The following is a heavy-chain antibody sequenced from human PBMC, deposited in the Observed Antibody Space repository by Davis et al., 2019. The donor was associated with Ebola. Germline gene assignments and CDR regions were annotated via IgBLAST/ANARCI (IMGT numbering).Heavy chain of an antibody. CDR3: ARGRGNWNYLLEYFQH. CDR1: GYTFTSYD. V-gene: IGHV1-8*03. D-gene: IGHD1-7*01. J-gene: IGHJ1*01. Sequence: ASVKVSCKASGYTFTSYDINWVRQATGQGLEWMGWMNPNSGNTGYAQKFQGRVTITRNTPISTAYMELSSLRSEDTAVYYCARGRGNWNYLLEYFQHWGQGTLVTVSS. CDR2: MNPNSGNT.